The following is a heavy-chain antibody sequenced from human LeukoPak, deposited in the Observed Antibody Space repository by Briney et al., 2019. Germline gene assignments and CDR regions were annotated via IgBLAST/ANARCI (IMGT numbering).Heavy chain of an antibody. CDR3: ARAGVWLPAV. CDR2: IHHSGNT. V-gene: IGHV4-4*02. CDR1: GASISSDKW. J-gene: IGHJ4*02. Sequence: SETLSLTCAVSGASISSDKWWSWVRQPPGQGLEWIGEIHHSGNTNYSPSLKSRVTMSADKSKNEFSLRLTSVTAADTAVYYCARAGVWLPAVWGQGTLVTVSS. D-gene: IGHD3-9*01.